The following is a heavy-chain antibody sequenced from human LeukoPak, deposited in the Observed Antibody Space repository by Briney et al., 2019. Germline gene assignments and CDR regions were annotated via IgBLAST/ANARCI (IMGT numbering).Heavy chain of an antibody. J-gene: IGHJ4*02. Sequence: SETLSLTCTVSGGSISSSSYDWGWIRQPPGKGLEWIGSIYYGGSTYYNPSIKSRVTISVDTSKNQFFLKLSSVTAADAAVYYCARHGGGGGSLFDYWGQGTLVTVSS. CDR2: IYYGGST. CDR3: ARHGGGGGSLFDY. D-gene: IGHD3-16*01. V-gene: IGHV4-39*01. CDR1: GGSISSSSYD.